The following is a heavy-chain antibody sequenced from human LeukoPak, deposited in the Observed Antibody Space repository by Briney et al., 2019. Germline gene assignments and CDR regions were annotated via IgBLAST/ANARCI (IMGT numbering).Heavy chain of an antibody. CDR1: GFTFSSSW. CDR2: IKDDGSAK. J-gene: IGHJ4*02. CDR3: ARGSGSSWYFYFDY. D-gene: IGHD6-13*01. Sequence: GGSLRLSCAASGFTFSSSWMSWLRQAPGKGLEWVADIKDDGSAKYYVDSVKGRFSISRDNAKNSLYLQMNSLRAEDTALYYCARGSGSSWYFYFDYWGQGTLVTVSS. V-gene: IGHV3-7*03.